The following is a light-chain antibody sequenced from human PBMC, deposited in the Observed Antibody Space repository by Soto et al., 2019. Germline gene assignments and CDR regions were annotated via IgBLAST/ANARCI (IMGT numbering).Light chain of an antibody. CDR3: AAWDDSLTGRV. CDR1: GSNIGPNY. Sequence: QSVLTQSPSAPGTLGQRISMSCTGSGSNIGPNYVYWFQQFPETAPQLLIYNDDQRPSGVPDRFSSCKSGTSASLGISGLRSDDEEDYYCAAWDDSLTGRVFGGGTKLTVL. CDR2: NDD. V-gene: IGLV1-47*02. J-gene: IGLJ3*02.